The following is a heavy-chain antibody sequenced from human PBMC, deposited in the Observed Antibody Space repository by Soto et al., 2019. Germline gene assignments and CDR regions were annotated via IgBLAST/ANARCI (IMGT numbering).Heavy chain of an antibody. CDR3: AKEMGAGYYGMDV. V-gene: IGHV3-9*01. CDR1: GFTFDDYA. CDR2: ISWNSGSI. D-gene: IGHD3-16*01. J-gene: IGHJ6*02. Sequence: EVQLVESGGGLVQPGRSLRLSCAASGFTFDDYAMHWVRQAPGKGLEWVSGISWNSGSIGYADSVKGRFTISRDNAKNSLYLQMNSLRAEDTALYYCAKEMGAGYYGMDVWGQGTTVTVSS.